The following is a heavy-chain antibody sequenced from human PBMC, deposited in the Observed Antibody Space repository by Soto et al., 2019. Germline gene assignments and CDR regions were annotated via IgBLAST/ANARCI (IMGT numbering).Heavy chain of an antibody. Sequence: QVQLVQSGAEVKKPGAAVKVSCKASGYTITDYYIHWVRQAQGQGLEWMGWINPQSGDITYAQRLQGRVTMTRDTSISTAYMELSRLRSDDTAVYYCARGWGDYLDYWGQGTLGTVSS. V-gene: IGHV1-2*02. CDR1: GYTITDYY. J-gene: IGHJ4*02. CDR3: ARGWGDYLDY. CDR2: INPQSGDI. D-gene: IGHD3-10*01.